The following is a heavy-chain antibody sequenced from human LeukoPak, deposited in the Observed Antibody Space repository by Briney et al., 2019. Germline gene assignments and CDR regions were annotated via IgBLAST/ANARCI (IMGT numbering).Heavy chain of an antibody. CDR1: GYSISSGYY. V-gene: IGHV4-38-2*01. CDR2: IYHSGST. D-gene: IGHD1-14*01. CDR3: ARHGKGAFDI. J-gene: IGHJ3*02. Sequence: SETLSLTCAVSGYSISSGYYWGWIRQPPGKGLEWIGSIYHSGSTYYNPSLKRRVTISVDTSKNQFSLKLSSVTAADTAVYYCARHGKGAFDIWGQGTMVTVSS.